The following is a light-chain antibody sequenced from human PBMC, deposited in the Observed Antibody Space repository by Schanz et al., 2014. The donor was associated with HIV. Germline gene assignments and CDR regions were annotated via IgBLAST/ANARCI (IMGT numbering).Light chain of an antibody. V-gene: IGKV1-33*01. CDR2: DAS. CDR1: QDISNY. CDR3: QWFDNLPT. Sequence: DIQMTQSPSSLSASAGDRVTITCQASQDISNYLNWYQQKPGKAPKLLIYDASSLETGVPSRFSGSGSGTDFSFTISSLQPEDIATYYCQWFDNLPTFGGGTKVEIK. J-gene: IGKJ4*01.